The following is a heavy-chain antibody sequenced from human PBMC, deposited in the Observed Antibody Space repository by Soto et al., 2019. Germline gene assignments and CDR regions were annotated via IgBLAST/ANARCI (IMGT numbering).Heavy chain of an antibody. CDR1: GFTFSTYW. CDR2: INLDGSEK. V-gene: IGHV3-7*05. J-gene: IGHJ6*02. CDR3: ERDGSTSWYSYDYHGMDV. D-gene: IGHD5-18*01. Sequence: EVQLVESGGGLVQPGGSLRLSCAASGFTFSTYWLSWVRQVPGKGLEWVANINLDGSEKNYVDSVKGRFTISRDNARNSLYLQMSSLRAEDTALYYCERDGSTSWYSYDYHGMDVWGQGTTVTVSS.